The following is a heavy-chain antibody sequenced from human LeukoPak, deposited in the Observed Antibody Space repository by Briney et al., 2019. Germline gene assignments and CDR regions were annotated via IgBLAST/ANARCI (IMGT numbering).Heavy chain of an antibody. CDR3: ARGLTLIKVVVTSANAFDI. D-gene: IGHD3-22*01. CDR2: ISSSGSSL. CDR1: GFTFSDYY. J-gene: IGHJ3*02. V-gene: IGHV3-11*04. Sequence: GGSLRLSCAASGFTFSDYYMSWIRQAPGKGLEWVSYISSSGSSLYYADSVKGRFTISRDNAKTSLYLQMNSMRAEDTAVYYCARGLTLIKVVVTSANAFDIWGQGTLVTVSS.